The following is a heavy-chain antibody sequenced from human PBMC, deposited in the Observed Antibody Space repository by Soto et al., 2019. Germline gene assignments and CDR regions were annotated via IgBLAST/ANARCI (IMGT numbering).Heavy chain of an antibody. J-gene: IGHJ4*01. CDR1: GFMFSAYA. CDR2: ISYDGTNK. D-gene: IGHD6-19*01. CDR3: ARDPSPYTSGWYGIDF. Sequence: GESLRLSCAASGFMFSAYAMLWVRQAPGKGLEWVAAISYDGTNKYYADSIKGRFTMSRGNSANTLFLQVNSLRREDTAMYYCARDPSPYTSGWYGIDFWGHGTLVTVSS. V-gene: IGHV3-30*04.